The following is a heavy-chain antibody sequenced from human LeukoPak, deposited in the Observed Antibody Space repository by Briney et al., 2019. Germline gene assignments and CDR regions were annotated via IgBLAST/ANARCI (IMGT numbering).Heavy chain of an antibody. V-gene: IGHV3-23*01. Sequence: GGSLRLSCVASGFTFTTYFMSWVRQAPGKGREWVSGITWNSDNIDYADSVKGRFTVSRDNSKNTLYLQMNSLRAEDTAVYYCAKDRYCSSTRCYGDFDYRGQGTLVTVSS. D-gene: IGHD2-2*01. CDR3: AKDRYCSSTRCYGDFDY. J-gene: IGHJ4*02. CDR1: GFTFTTYF. CDR2: ITWNSDNI.